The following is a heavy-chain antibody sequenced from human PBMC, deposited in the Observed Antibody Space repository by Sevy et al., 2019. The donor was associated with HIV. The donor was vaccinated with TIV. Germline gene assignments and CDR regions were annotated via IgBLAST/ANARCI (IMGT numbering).Heavy chain of an antibody. CDR2: ISYDGSNK. CDR3: AKDRAAMVDYYYYGMDV. Sequence: GGSLRLSCAASGFTFSSYGMHWVRQAPGKGLEWVAVISYDGSNKYYADSVKGRFTIPRDNSKNTLYLQMNSLRAEDTAVYYCAKDRAAMVDYYYYGMDVWGQGTTVTVSS. V-gene: IGHV3-30*18. J-gene: IGHJ6*02. D-gene: IGHD5-18*01. CDR1: GFTFSSYG.